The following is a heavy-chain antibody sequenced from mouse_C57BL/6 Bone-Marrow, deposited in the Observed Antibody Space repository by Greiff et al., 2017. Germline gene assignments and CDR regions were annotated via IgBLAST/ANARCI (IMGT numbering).Heavy chain of an antibody. CDR1: GFTFSDYY. J-gene: IGHJ4*01. CDR2: INYDGSST. Sequence: EVKLMESEGGLVQPGSSMKLSCTASGFTFSDYYMPWVRQVPEKGLEWVANINYDGSSTYYLDSLKSRFIISRDNAKNILYLQMSSLKSEDTATYYCAREGYAMDYWGQGTSVTVSS. V-gene: IGHV5-16*01. CDR3: AREGYAMDY.